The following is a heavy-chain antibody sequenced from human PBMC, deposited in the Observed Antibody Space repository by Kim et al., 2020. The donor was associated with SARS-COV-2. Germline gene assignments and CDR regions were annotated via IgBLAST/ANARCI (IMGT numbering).Heavy chain of an antibody. D-gene: IGHD6-13*01. CDR3: AREYLSIAAAGTEGYGMDV. CDR1: GYTFTSYY. Sequence: ASVKVSCKASGYTFTSYYMHWVRQAPGQGLEWMGIINPSGGSTSYAQKFQGRVTMTRDTSTSTVYMELSSLRSEDTAVYYCAREYLSIAAAGTEGYGMDVWGQGTTVTVSS. V-gene: IGHV1-46*01. CDR2: INPSGGST. J-gene: IGHJ6*02.